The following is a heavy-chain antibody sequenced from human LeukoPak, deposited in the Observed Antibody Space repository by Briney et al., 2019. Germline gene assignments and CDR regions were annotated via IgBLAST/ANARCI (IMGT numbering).Heavy chain of an antibody. CDR1: GYIFTSYG. CDR2: ISTNKGNT. V-gene: IGHV1-18*01. Sequence: GASVKVSCKASGYIFTSYGISWVRQAPGQGLEWMGWISTNKGNTNYAQRLQGRVTMTTDTSTSTAYVELRSLRSDDTAIYYCVRDIQRRFDPWGQGTLVTVSS. J-gene: IGHJ5*02. CDR3: VRDIQRRFDP.